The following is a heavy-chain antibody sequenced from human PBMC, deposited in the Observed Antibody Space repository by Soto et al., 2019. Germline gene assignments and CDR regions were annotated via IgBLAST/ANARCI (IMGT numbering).Heavy chain of an antibody. CDR1: GDSVSSNSAG. D-gene: IGHD1-26*01. V-gene: IGHV6-1*01. J-gene: IGHJ4*01. CDR2: TYYRSKWYY. Sequence: SPTLSITCAITGDSVSSNSAGWSRVRQSPSRGLEWLGRTYYRSKWYYEYAVSVRGRITINPYTSKNQYSLQLNSVTPEDTAVYFCARGEQYSGRIFDYWGQGTLVTVSS. CDR3: ARGEQYSGRIFDY.